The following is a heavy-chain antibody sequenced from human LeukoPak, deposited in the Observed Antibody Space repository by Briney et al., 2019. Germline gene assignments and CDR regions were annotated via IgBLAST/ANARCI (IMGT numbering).Heavy chain of an antibody. CDR1: GFTFSSYG. V-gene: IGHV3-30*18. CDR2: ISYDGSNK. D-gene: IGHD3-10*01. Sequence: GGSLRLSCAASGFTFSSYGMHWVRQAPGKGLEWVAVISYDGSNKYYADSVKGRFTISRDNSKNTLYLQMNSLRAEDTAVYYCAKVFESRYYYDAFDIWGQGTMVTASS. J-gene: IGHJ3*02. CDR3: AKVFESRYYYDAFDI.